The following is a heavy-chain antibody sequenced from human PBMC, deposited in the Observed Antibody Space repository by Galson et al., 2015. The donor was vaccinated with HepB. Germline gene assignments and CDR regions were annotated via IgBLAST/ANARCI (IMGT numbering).Heavy chain of an antibody. CDR3: ARIGEDSSGYYWFDYYYGMDV. J-gene: IGHJ6*02. V-gene: IGHV3-30*04. D-gene: IGHD3-22*01. Sequence: SLRLSCAASGFTFSSYAMHWVRQAPGKGLEWVAVIPYDGSNKYYADSVKGRFTISRDNSKNTLYLQMNSLRAEDTAVYYCARIGEDSSGYYWFDYYYGMDVWGQGTTVTVSS. CDR1: GFTFSSYA. CDR2: IPYDGSNK.